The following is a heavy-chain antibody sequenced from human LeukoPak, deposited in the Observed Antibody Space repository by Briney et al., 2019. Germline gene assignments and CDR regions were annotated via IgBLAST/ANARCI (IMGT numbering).Heavy chain of an antibody. D-gene: IGHD3-10*01. CDR1: GYTFTSYG. CDR2: IIPIFGTA. Sequence: SVKVSCKASGYTFTSYGISWVRQAPGQGLEWMGGIIPIFGTANYAQKFQGRVTITADESTSTAYMELSSLRSEDTAVYYCASTLHYGSGTKTPYYFDYWGQGTLVTVSS. CDR3: ASTLHYGSGTKTPYYFDY. V-gene: IGHV1-69*13. J-gene: IGHJ4*02.